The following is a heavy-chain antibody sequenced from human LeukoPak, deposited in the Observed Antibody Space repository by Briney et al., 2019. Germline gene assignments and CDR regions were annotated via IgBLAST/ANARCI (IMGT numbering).Heavy chain of an antibody. V-gene: IGHV3-23*01. CDR3: AKAGDYGGYYFDY. J-gene: IGHJ4*02. CDR1: GFTFSSYA. Sequence: GGSLRLSCAACGFTFSSYAMSWVRQAPGKGLEWVSAISGSGGSTYYADSVKGRFTISRDNSKNTLYLQMNSLRAEDTAVYYCAKAGDYGGYYFDYWGQGTLVTVSS. CDR2: ISGSGGST. D-gene: IGHD4/OR15-4a*01.